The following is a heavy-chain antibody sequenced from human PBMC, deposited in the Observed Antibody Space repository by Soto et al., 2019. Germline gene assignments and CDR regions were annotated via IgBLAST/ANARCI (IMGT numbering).Heavy chain of an antibody. CDR1: GFTFSSYS. CDR3: AGLWRYCYYYGMDV. V-gene: IGHV3-21*01. CDR2: ISSSSSYI. J-gene: IGHJ6*02. D-gene: IGHD5-18*01. Sequence: EVQLLESGGGLVKPGGSLRLSCAASGFTFSSYSMNWVRQAPGKGLEWVSSISSSSSYIYYADSVKGRFTISRDNAKNLLYLKMSRRGAEDTAVYYCAGLWRYCYYYGMDVWGQGTTVTVSS.